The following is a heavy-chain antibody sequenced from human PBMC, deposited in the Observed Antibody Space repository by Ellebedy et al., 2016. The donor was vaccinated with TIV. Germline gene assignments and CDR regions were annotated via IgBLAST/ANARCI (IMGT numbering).Heavy chain of an antibody. V-gene: IGHV3-48*04. J-gene: IGHJ3*02. CDR3: ANGAYDI. CDR2: ISSTGTTI. Sequence: GESLKISCAASGFTFSNNSMNWVRQAPGKGLEWVSYISSTGTTIYYADSVKGRFTISRDNAKISLYLLMNSLTAEDTAVYYCANGAYDIWGQGTIVTVSS. CDR1: GFTFSNNS.